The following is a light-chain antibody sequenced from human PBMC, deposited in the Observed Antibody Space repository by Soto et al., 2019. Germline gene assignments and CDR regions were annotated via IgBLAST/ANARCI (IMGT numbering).Light chain of an antibody. CDR1: QDINIF. J-gene: IGKJ3*01. CDR2: GAS. V-gene: IGKV1-9*01. CDR3: QQLNSFPIS. Sequence: IQLTQSPSSLSASVGDRVTITFRASQDINIFLAWYQQKPGKAPKLLIYGASTLQSGVSSRFSGSGSRTDFTLTISGLQPEYFATYYCQQLNSFPISFGPGTKVDI.